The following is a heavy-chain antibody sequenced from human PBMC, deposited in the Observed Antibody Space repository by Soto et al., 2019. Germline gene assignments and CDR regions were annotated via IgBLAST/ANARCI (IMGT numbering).Heavy chain of an antibody. CDR2: MSYDGSNE. D-gene: IGHD4-17*01. V-gene: IGHV3-30-3*01. CDR3: ARDSILSGTTRPPPLDY. CDR1: GFTFSSNA. J-gene: IGHJ4*02. Sequence: QVQLVESGGGVFQPGRSLRLSCAAAGFTFSSNAMHWVRQAPGKGLEWVAVMSYDGSNEYYADSVKGRFTISRDNSKNTMYLQMNSLRAEDTAVYYCARDSILSGTTRPPPLDYWGQGTLVTVSS.